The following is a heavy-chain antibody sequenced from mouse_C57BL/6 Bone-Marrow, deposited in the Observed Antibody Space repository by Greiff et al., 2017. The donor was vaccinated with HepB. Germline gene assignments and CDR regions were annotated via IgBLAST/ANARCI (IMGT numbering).Heavy chain of an antibody. V-gene: IGHV1-64*01. J-gene: IGHJ2*01. CDR2: IHPNSGST. CDR3: ARSTMSYFDY. CDR1: GYTFTSYW. Sequence: VQLQQPGAELVKPGASVKLSCKASGYTFTSYWMHWVKQRPGQGLEWIGMIHPNSGSTNYNEKFKSKATLTVDKSSTTAYMQLSSLTSEDSAVYYCARSTMSYFDYWGQGTTLTVSS. D-gene: IGHD2-1*01.